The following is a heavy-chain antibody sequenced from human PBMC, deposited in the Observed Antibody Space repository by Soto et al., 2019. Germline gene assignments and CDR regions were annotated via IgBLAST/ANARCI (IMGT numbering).Heavy chain of an antibody. J-gene: IGHJ4*02. CDR1: GITISNYP. V-gene: IGHV3-23*01. Sequence: EVQLLESGGGLVQPGGSLRLSCAASGITISNYPMSWVRQAPGKGLDWVSGISGSGDRTYYADSAKGRFTISKDISRNSLSLQLDSLGVEDTAVYFCVEAAGGYASTAPHWGQGTLVTVSS. D-gene: IGHD3-22*01. CDR2: ISGSGDRT. CDR3: VEAAGGYASTAPH.